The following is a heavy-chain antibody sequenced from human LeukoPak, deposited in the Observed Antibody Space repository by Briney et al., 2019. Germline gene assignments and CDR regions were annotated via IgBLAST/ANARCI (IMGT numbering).Heavy chain of an antibody. D-gene: IGHD2-15*01. V-gene: IGHV3-7*03. Sequence: GGSLRLSCAASYFTFTNTWMDWVRQAPGKGLEWVANIKQDGSEISYVDSVKGRFTISRDNAKNSLYLQMNSLRAEDTAVYYCVRGNPFGGYWGQGTLVTVSS. CDR1: YFTFTNTW. CDR2: IKQDGSEI. CDR3: VRGNPFGGY. J-gene: IGHJ4*02.